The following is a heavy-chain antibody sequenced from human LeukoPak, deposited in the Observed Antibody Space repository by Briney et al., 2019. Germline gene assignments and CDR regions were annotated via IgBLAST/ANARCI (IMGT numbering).Heavy chain of an antibody. CDR2: IYPGDSDT. CDR3: ARRATFDYGDYGSFDP. V-gene: IGHV5-51*01. J-gene: IGHJ5*02. D-gene: IGHD4-17*01. Sequence: GESLKISCKGSGYSFTSYWIGWVRQMPGKGLEWMGIIYPGDSDTRYSPSFQGQVTISADKSISTAYLQCSSLKASDTAMYYCARRATFDYGDYGSFDPWGQGTLVTVSS. CDR1: GYSFTSYW.